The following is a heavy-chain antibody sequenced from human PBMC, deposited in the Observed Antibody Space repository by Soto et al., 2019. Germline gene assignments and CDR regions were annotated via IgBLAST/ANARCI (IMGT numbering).Heavy chain of an antibody. J-gene: IGHJ4*02. Sequence: PGGSLRLSCAVSGFYFNNYGINWVRQAPGKGLEWVSSVSKSDYTYYSDSVKGRFTISRDNAKNSVSLQMNSLRAEDTAVYYCAREDSIIIPAVSDFCGQGTLVTVSS. CDR2: VSKSDYT. CDR3: AREDSIIIPAVSDF. D-gene: IGHD2-2*01. CDR1: GFYFNNYG. V-gene: IGHV3-21*01.